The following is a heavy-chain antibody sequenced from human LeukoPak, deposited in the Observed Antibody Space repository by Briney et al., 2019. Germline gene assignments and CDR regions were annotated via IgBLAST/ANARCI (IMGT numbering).Heavy chain of an antibody. CDR1: GVSISSGDYY. D-gene: IGHD2-15*01. CDR2: IYYSGST. V-gene: IGHV4-30-4*01. CDR3: ARGPAATPYDAFDI. Sequence: KPSETLSLTCTVSGVSISSGDYYWSWIRQPPGKGLEWIGYIYYSGSTYYNPSLKSRVTISVDTSKNQFSLKLSSVTAADTAVYYCARGPAATPYDAFDIWGQGTMVTVSS. J-gene: IGHJ3*02.